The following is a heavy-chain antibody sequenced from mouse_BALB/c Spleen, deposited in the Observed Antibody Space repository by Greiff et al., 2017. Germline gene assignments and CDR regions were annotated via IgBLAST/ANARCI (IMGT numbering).Heavy chain of an antibody. Sequence: QVQLQQPGAELVKPGASVKLSCKASGYTFTSYWMHWVKQRPGQGLEWIGEINPSNGRTNYNEKFKSKATLTLDKSSSTAYMQLSSLTSEDSAVYYCARGGGNYTYAMDYWGQGTSVTVSS. CDR3: ARGGGNYTYAMDY. D-gene: IGHD2-1*01. CDR2: INPSNGRT. V-gene: IGHV1S81*02. J-gene: IGHJ4*01. CDR1: GYTFTSYW.